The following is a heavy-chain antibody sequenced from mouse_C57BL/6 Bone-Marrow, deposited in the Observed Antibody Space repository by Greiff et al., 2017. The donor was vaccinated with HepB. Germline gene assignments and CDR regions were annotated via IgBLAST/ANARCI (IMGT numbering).Heavy chain of an antibody. CDR2: INYDGSST. CDR3: ARGFWFAY. CDR1: GFTFSDYY. J-gene: IGHJ3*01. Sequence: EVQRVESEGGLVQPGRSMKLSCTASGFTFSDYYMAWVRQVPEKGLEWVANINYDGSSTYYLDSLKSRFIISRDNAKNILYLQMSSLKSEDTATYYCARGFWFAYWGQGTLVTVSA. V-gene: IGHV5-16*01.